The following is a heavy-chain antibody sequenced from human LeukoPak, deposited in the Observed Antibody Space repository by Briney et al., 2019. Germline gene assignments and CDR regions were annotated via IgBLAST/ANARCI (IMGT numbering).Heavy chain of an antibody. D-gene: IGHD4-17*01. Sequence: GGSLRLSCAASGFTFSSYSMNWVRQAPGKGLEWVSYISSSGSTIYYADSVKGRFTISRDNAKNSLYLQMNSLRAEDTAVYYCARADYGDYGPDYWGQGTLVTVSS. CDR2: ISSSGSTI. CDR1: GFTFSSYS. CDR3: ARADYGDYGPDY. V-gene: IGHV3-48*04. J-gene: IGHJ4*02.